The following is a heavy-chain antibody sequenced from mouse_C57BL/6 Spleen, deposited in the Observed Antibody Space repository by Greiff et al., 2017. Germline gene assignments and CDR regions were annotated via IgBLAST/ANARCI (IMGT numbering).Heavy chain of an antibody. V-gene: IGHV1-18*01. CDR1: GYTFTDYN. D-gene: IGHD3-1*01. J-gene: IGHJ2*01. CDR2: INPNNGGT. CDR3: ARSEARNGFYYFDY. Sequence: VQLQQSGPELVKPGASVKIPCKASGYTFTDYNMDWVKQSHGKSLEWLGDINPNNGGTIYNQKFKGKATLTVDKSSSTAYMELRSLTSEDTAVYYCARSEARNGFYYFDYWGKGTTLTVSS.